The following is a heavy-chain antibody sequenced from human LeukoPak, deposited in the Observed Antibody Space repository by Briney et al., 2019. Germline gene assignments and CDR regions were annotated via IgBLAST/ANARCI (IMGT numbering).Heavy chain of an antibody. D-gene: IGHD4-23*01. CDR2: ISSSGTTI. CDR3: ARESPSYGGNVFDY. V-gene: IGHV3-48*03. Sequence: EGSLRLSCAASGFTFSSYEMNWVRQAPGKGLEWVSYISSSGTTIYYADSVKGRFTISRDNAKNSLYLQMNSLRAEDTAVYYCARESPSYGGNVFDYWGQGTLVTVSS. CDR1: GFTFSSYE. J-gene: IGHJ4*02.